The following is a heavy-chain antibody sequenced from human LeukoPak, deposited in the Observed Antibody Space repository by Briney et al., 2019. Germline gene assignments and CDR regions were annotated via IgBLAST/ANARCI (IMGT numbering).Heavy chain of an antibody. V-gene: IGHV4-34*01. D-gene: IGHD2-2*01. CDR3: ARGYCSSTSCSDAFDI. J-gene: IGHJ3*02. Sequence: KPSETLSLTCTVYGGSFSGYYWSWIRQPPGKGLEWIGEINHSGSTNYNPSLKSRVTISVDTSKNQFSLKLSSVTAVDTAVYYCARGYCSSTSCSDAFDIWGQGTMVTVSS. CDR1: GGSFSGYY. CDR2: INHSGST.